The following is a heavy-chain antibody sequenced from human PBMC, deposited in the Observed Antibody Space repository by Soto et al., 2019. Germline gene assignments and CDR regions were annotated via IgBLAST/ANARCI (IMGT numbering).Heavy chain of an antibody. CDR3: ARKVVESRSWGDAFDI. V-gene: IGHV1-2*04. D-gene: IGHD6-13*01. CDR2: INPNSGGT. CDR1: GYPFTCYY. Sequence: ASVKVSCKASGYPFTCYYMHWVLQAPGQGLEWMGWINPNSGGTNYAQKFQGWVTMTRDTSISTAYMELSRLRSDDTAVYYCARKVVESRSWGDAFDIWGQGTMVTVSS. J-gene: IGHJ3*02.